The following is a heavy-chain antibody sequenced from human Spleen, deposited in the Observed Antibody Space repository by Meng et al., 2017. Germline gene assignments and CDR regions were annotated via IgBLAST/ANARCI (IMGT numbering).Heavy chain of an antibody. Sequence: QRHLQRWGAGLLMPSGTLSLTCVFSGGSFSDYYWSWIRQPPGKGLEWIGEINHSGSTNYNPSLESRATISVDTSQNNLSLKLSSVTAADSAVYYCARGPTTMAHDFDYWGQGTLVTVSS. V-gene: IGHV4-34*01. CDR3: ARGPTTMAHDFDY. D-gene: IGHD4-11*01. CDR2: INHSGST. J-gene: IGHJ4*02. CDR1: GGSFSDYY.